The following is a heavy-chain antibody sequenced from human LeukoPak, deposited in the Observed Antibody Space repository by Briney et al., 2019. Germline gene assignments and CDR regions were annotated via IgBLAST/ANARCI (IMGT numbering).Heavy chain of an antibody. CDR3: ADYGANSMDV. CDR2: VDPEDGET. D-gene: IGHD4-23*01. Sequence: GASVKVSCKASGYTFTDYYMHWVQQAPGKGLEWMGRVDPEDGETIYAEKFQGRVTITADTSTDTAYMELSSLRSEDTAVYYCADYGANSMDVWGKGTTVTVSS. V-gene: IGHV1-69-2*01. CDR1: GYTFTDYY. J-gene: IGHJ6*04.